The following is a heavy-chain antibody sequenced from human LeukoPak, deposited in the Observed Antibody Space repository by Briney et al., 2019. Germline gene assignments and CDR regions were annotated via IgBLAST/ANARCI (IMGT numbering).Heavy chain of an antibody. CDR2: IYYSGIT. J-gene: IGHJ6*02. CDR3: ARDSRYCNSISCYGRPGYYGLDV. D-gene: IGHD2-2*01. V-gene: IGHV4-59*01. CDR1: GGSISSYY. Sequence: SETLSLTCTVSGGSISSYYWSWIRQPPGNGLEWIGYIYYSGITSYNPSLKSRVTMSVDTSKNQFSLSLSSVTAADTAVYYCARDSRYCNSISCYGRPGYYGLDVWGQGTTVTVSS.